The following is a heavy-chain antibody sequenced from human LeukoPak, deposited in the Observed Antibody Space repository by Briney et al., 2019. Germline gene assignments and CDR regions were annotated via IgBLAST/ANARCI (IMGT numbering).Heavy chain of an antibody. Sequence: ASVTVSCKASGYTFTGYYMHWVRQAPGQGLEWMGRINPNSGGTNYAQKFQGRVTMTRDTFISTAYMELSRLRSDDTAVYYCARDLGYYDSSGYTQGDYWGQGTLVTVSS. CDR2: INPNSGGT. V-gene: IGHV1-2*06. CDR3: ARDLGYYDSSGYTQGDY. J-gene: IGHJ4*02. D-gene: IGHD3-22*01. CDR1: GYTFTGYY.